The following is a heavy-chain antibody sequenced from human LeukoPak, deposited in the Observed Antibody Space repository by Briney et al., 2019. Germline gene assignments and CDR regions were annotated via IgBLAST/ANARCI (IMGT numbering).Heavy chain of an antibody. CDR2: IDHSGST. Sequence: SETLSLTCAVYGVSFSGFYWSWIRQPPGKGLEWIGEIDHSGSTNYNPSLKSRVTISVDTSKNQFSLKLSSVTAADTAIYYCARENPSGYYNRPIDYWGQGTLVTVSS. CDR1: GVSFSGFY. V-gene: IGHV4-34*01. D-gene: IGHD3-22*01. J-gene: IGHJ4*02. CDR3: ARENPSGYYNRPIDY.